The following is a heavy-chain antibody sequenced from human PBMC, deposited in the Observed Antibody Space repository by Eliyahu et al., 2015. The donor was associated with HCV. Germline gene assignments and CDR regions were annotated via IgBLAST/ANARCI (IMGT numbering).Heavy chain of an antibody. CDR3: TSGEIDV. CDR1: GFMFSNSW. V-gene: IGHV3-7*01. CDR2: IKRDGSEK. D-gene: IGHD7-27*01. J-gene: IGHJ6*02. Sequence: EVQLVQYGGGLAQPGGSLRLSCAASGFMFSNSWMTWVRQAPGKGLEWVANIKRDGSEKYYVDSVKGRFTIFRDNAKNSLYLQMNSLRAEDTAVYYCTSGEIDVWGQGTTVTVSS.